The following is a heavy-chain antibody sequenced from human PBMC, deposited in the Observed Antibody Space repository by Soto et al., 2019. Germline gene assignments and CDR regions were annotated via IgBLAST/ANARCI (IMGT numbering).Heavy chain of an antibody. J-gene: IGHJ5*02. CDR1: GFTFSDHY. Sequence: EVQLVESGGGLVQPGGSLRLSCAASGFTFSDHYMDWVRQAPGKGLEWVGRSRNKANSYTTEYAASVRGRFTISRDDSKNSLYLQRNSLKTGDTAVYYCARDLGSWGQGTLVTVSS. CDR2: SRNKANSYTT. CDR3: ARDLGS. V-gene: IGHV3-72*01.